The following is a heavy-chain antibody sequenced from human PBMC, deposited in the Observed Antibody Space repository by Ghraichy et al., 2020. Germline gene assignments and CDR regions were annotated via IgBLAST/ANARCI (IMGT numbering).Heavy chain of an antibody. J-gene: IGHJ6*02. CDR1: GFTVGSNY. V-gene: IGHV3-53*01. CDR3: VISRGLHCSSTTCFMDV. Sequence: GESLNISCAASGFTVGSNYMSWVRQAPGKGLEWVSLTYSGGRTYYGDSVKGRFTVSRDNSKNTLYLQMNRVRAEDTAVYYCVISRGLHCSSTTCFMDVWGQGTTVTVSS. CDR2: TYSGGRT. D-gene: IGHD2-2*01.